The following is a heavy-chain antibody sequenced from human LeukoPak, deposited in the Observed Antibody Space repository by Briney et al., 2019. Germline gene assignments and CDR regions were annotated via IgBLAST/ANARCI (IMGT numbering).Heavy chain of an antibody. V-gene: IGHV1-18*01. J-gene: IGHJ5*02. Sequence: ASVKVSCKASGYTFTSYAMNWVRQAPGQGLEWMGWISAYNGNTNYAQKLQGRVTMTTDTSTSTAYMELRSLRSDDTAVYYCARGVSRYYGSGSIDWFDPWGQGTLVTVSS. CDR1: GYTFTSYA. CDR2: ISAYNGNT. CDR3: ARGVSRYYGSGSIDWFDP. D-gene: IGHD3-10*01.